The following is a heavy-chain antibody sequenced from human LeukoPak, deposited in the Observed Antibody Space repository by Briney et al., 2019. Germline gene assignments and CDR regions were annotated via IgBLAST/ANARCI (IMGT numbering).Heavy chain of an antibody. CDR3: ARGVGWWGGRGGYYFDY. D-gene: IGHD3-16*01. Sequence: SETLSLTCTVSGGSVSSYYWSWIRQPPGKGLEWIGFIYYSGSTNYNPSLKSRVTISVDTSKNQFSLKLSSVTAADTAVYYCARGVGWWGGRGGYYFDYWGQGTLVTVSS. V-gene: IGHV4-59*02. J-gene: IGHJ4*02. CDR1: GGSVSSYY. CDR2: IYYSGST.